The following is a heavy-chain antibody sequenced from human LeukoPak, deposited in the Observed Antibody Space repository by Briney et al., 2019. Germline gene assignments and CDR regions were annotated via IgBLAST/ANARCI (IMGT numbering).Heavy chain of an antibody. V-gene: IGHV3-30*02. CDR2: IWYDGSNK. CDR3: AKGKGSSWIFDY. CDR1: GFTFSSYG. J-gene: IGHJ4*02. D-gene: IGHD6-13*01. Sequence: GGSLRLSCAASGFTFSSYGMHWVRQAPGKGLQWVAFIWYDGSNKYYADSVKGRFTISRDNSKNTLYLQMNSLRAEDTAMYYCAKGKGSSWIFDYWGQGTLVTVSS.